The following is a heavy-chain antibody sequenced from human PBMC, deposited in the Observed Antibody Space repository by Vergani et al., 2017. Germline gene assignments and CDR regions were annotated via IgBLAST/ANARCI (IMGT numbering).Heavy chain of an antibody. D-gene: IGHD6-13*01. V-gene: IGHV1-46*03. CDR3: ASRNIAAAGTDAFDI. CDR2: INPSGGST. Sequence: QVQLVQSGAEVKKPGASVKVSCKASGYTFTSYYMPWVRQAPGQGLEWMGIINPSGGSTSYAQKFQGRVTMTRDTSTSTVYMELSSLRSEDTAVYYCASRNIAAAGTDAFDIWGQGTMVTVSS. J-gene: IGHJ3*02. CDR1: GYTFTSYY.